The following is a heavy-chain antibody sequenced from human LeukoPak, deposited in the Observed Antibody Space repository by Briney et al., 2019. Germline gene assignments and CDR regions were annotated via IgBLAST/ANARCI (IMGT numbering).Heavy chain of an antibody. J-gene: IGHJ4*02. CDR3: AKDGRRTYYDILTGPSVNYFDY. CDR2: ISGSGGST. V-gene: IGHV3-23*01. CDR1: GFTFSSYA. Sequence: PGGSLRLSCAASGFTFSSYAMSWVRQAPGKGLEWVLAISGSGGSTYYADSVKGRFTVSRDNSKNTLYLQMNSLRAEDTAVYYCAKDGRRTYYDILTGPSVNYFDYWGQGTLVTVSS. D-gene: IGHD3-9*01.